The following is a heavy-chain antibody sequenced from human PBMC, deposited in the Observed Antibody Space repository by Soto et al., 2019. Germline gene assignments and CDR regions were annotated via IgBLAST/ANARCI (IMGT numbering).Heavy chain of an antibody. J-gene: IGHJ5*02. CDR2: FDPEDGET. Sequence: ASVKISCKVSGYTLTELSMHWVRQAPGKGLEWMGGFDPEDGETIYAQKFQGRVTMTEDTSTDTAYMELSSLRSEDTAVYYCATSRAIWQQLVQNWFEPWGQGTLVTVSS. CDR3: ATSRAIWQQLVQNWFEP. V-gene: IGHV1-24*01. D-gene: IGHD6-13*01. CDR1: GYTLTELS.